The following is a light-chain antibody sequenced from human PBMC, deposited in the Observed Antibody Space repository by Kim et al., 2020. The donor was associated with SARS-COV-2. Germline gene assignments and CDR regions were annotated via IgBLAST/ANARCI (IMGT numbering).Light chain of an antibody. Sequence: QSVLTQPPSASGTPGQRVTISCSGSSSNIGGNTVNWYQQLPGTAPKLLIYSNNQRPSGVPDRFSGSKSGTSASLAISGLQSEDEADYYCASCDDSLTGPVFGTGTKVTVL. J-gene: IGLJ1*01. CDR1: SSNIGGNT. V-gene: IGLV1-44*01. CDR3: ASCDDSLTGPV. CDR2: SNN.